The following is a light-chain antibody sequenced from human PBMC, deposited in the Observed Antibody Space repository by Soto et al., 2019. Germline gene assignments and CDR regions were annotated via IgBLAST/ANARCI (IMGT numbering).Light chain of an antibody. CDR3: QQYGSPIT. CDR1: QSVSTTF. J-gene: IGKJ5*01. V-gene: IGKV3-20*01. CDR2: GAS. Sequence: EIVLTQSPGTLSLSPGERATLSCRASQSVSTTFLVWYQQRPGQAPRLLIYGASTRATGIPDRSSGSGSGTDFTLTISRLEPEDFAVYYCQQYGSPITFGQGTRLEFK.